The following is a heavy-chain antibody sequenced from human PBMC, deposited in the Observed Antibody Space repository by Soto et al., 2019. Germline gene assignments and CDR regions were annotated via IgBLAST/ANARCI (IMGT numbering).Heavy chain of an antibody. Sequence: SETVSLTCAVYGGSFSGYYWSWIRQPPGKGLEWIGEINHSGSTNYNPSLKSRVTISVDTSKNQFSLKLSSVTAADTAVYYCARDYGDYVLWGQGTLVTVSS. CDR1: GGSFSGYY. J-gene: IGHJ4*02. V-gene: IGHV4-34*01. D-gene: IGHD4-17*01. CDR2: INHSGST. CDR3: ARDYGDYVL.